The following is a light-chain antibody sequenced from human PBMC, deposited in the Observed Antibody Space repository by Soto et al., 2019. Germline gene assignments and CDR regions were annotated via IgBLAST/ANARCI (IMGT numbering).Light chain of an antibody. CDR3: QQYNRAPFT. CDR2: AAS. J-gene: IGKJ3*01. V-gene: IGKV1-27*01. CDR1: QGISNY. Sequence: DIQMTQSPSSLSSSVGDRVTITCRASQGISNYLLWYQQKPGKVPTLLIYAASTLQSGVPSRFSGSGSGTDFTLIIIRLQPEDVAMYYCQQYNRAPFTFGPGTKVDIK.